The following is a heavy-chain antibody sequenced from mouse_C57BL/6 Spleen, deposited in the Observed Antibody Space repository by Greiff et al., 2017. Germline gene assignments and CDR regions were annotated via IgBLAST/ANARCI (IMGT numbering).Heavy chain of an antibody. CDR3: ARQDTTVEYYFDY. V-gene: IGHV5-17*01. Sequence: EVKLVESGGGLVKPGGSLKLSCAASGFTFSDYGMHWVRQAPEKGLEWVANISSGSSTIYYADTLKGRFTISRDNAKNTLFLQMTSMRSEDTAMYYCARQDTTVEYYFDYWGQGTTLTVSS. J-gene: IGHJ2*01. D-gene: IGHD1-1*01. CDR1: GFTFSDYG. CDR2: ISSGSSTI.